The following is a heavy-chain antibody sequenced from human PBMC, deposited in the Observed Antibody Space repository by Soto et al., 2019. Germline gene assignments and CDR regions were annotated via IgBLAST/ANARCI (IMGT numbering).Heavy chain of an antibody. Sequence: QVQLQESGPGLVKPSGTLSLTCTVSGGSISSSKWWSWVRQPPGKGLEWIGEIFHSGSTNYNPSLKSGVTISVDKSKNQFSLKLSSVTAADTAVYYCARVDSTNWFDPWGQGTLVTVSS. D-gene: IGHD2-15*01. V-gene: IGHV4-4*02. CDR1: GGSISSSKW. CDR3: ARVDSTNWFDP. CDR2: IFHSGST. J-gene: IGHJ5*02.